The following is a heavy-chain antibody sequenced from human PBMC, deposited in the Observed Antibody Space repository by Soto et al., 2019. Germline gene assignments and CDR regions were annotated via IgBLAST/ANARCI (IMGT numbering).Heavy chain of an antibody. CDR1: GFTFDDYA. CDR2: ISWNSGSI. Sequence: EVQLVESGGGLVQPGRSLRLSCAASGFTFDDYAMHWVRQAPGKGLEWVSGISWNSGSIGYVDSVKGRFTISRDNAKNSLYLQMNSLRAEDTALYYCAKELEAGFDYWGQGTLVTVSS. V-gene: IGHV3-9*01. J-gene: IGHJ4*02. CDR3: AKELEAGFDY.